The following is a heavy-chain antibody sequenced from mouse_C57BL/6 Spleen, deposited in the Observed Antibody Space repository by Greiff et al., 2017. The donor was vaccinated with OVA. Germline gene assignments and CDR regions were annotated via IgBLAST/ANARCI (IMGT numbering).Heavy chain of an antibody. J-gene: IGHJ1*03. CDR2: ISSGGSYT. Sequence: EVHLVESGGDLVKPGGSLKLSCAASGFTFSSYGMSWVRQTPDKRLEWVATISSGGSYTYYPDSVKGRFTISRDNAKNTLYLQMSSLKSEDTAMYYCARQGYDGYFDVWGTGTTVTVSS. CDR3: ARQGYDGYFDV. D-gene: IGHD2-2*01. V-gene: IGHV5-6*01. CDR1: GFTFSSYG.